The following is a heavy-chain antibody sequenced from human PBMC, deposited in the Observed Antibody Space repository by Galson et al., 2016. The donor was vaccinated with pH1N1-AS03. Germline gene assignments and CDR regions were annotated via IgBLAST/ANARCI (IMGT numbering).Heavy chain of an antibody. Sequence: CKASGYNFRDYYIHWVRQAPGQGLEWMGWITPKDDDTNYAPKFQGRVTMTRDLSTSSAYLELKRLTSDDTAVYFCARDGGGIIDDALDTWGQGTLVTVSS. J-gene: IGHJ3*02. CDR1: GYNFRDYY. D-gene: IGHD2-21*01. CDR2: ITPKDDDT. CDR3: ARDGGGIIDDALDT. V-gene: IGHV1-2*02.